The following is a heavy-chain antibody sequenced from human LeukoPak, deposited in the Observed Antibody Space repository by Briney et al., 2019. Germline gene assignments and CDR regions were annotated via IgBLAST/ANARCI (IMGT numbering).Heavy chain of an antibody. Sequence: PSETLSLTCTVSGGSISSGDYYWSWIRQPPGKGLEWIGYIYYSGSTYYNPSLKSRVTISVDTSKNQFSLKLSSVTAADTAVYYCARDPYYYDSNGSYYYYGMDVWGQGTTVTVSS. CDR1: GGSISSGDYY. J-gene: IGHJ6*02. CDR3: ARDPYYYDSNGSYYYYGMDV. D-gene: IGHD3-22*01. V-gene: IGHV4-30-4*01. CDR2: IYYSGST.